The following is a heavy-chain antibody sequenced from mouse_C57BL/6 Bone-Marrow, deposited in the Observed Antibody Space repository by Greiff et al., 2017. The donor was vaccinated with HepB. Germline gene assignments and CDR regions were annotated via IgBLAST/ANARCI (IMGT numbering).Heavy chain of an antibody. V-gene: IGHV3-6*01. D-gene: IGHD1-1*01. CDR3: ARVDYYGSSYGYWYFDV. J-gene: IGHJ1*03. CDR1: GYSITSGYY. Sequence: EVQLQESGPGLVKPSQSLSLTCSVTGYSITSGYYWNWIRQFPGNKLEWMGYISYDGSNNYNPSLKNRISITRDTSKNQFFLKLNSVTTEDTATYYCARVDYYGSSYGYWYFDVWGTGTTVTVSS. CDR2: ISYDGSN.